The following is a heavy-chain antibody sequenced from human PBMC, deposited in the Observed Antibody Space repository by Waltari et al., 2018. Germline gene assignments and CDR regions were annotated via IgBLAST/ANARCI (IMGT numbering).Heavy chain of an antibody. Sequence: LLKPSETLSLTCAVYGGSFSGYYWSWIRQPPGKGLEWIGEINHSGSTNYNPSLKSRVTISVDTSKNQFSLKLSSVTAADTAVYYCARGALTDAFDIWGQGTMVTVSS. CDR2: INHSGST. CDR1: GGSFSGYY. CDR3: ARGALTDAFDI. V-gene: IGHV4-34*01. J-gene: IGHJ3*02.